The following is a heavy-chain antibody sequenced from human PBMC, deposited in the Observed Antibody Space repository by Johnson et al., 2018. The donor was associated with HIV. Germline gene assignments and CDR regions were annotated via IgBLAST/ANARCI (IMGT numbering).Heavy chain of an antibody. V-gene: IGHV3-20*04. J-gene: IGHJ3*02. CDR2: IHWNGGST. Sequence: VQLVESGGGLIQPGGSLRLSCAASGFTFDDYGMSWVRQAPGKGLEWVSGIHWNGGSTGYADSVKGRFTISRDNSKNTLYLQMNSLRVEDTAVYYCARGLQSLIVVITRGAFNIWGQGTMVTVSS. CDR3: ARGLQSLIVVITRGAFNI. CDR1: GFTFDDYG. D-gene: IGHD3-22*01.